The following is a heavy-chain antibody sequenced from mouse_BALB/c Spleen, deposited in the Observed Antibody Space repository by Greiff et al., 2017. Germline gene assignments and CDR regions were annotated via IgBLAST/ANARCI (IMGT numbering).Heavy chain of an antibody. J-gene: IGHJ4*01. CDR2: IWSGGST. CDR1: GFSLTSYG. D-gene: IGHD1-1*01. CDR3: ARNWNYGSSYYYAMDY. V-gene: IGHV2-2*02. Sequence: VQLVESGPGLVQPSQSLSITCTVSGFSLTSYGVHWVRQSPGKGLEWLGVIWSGGSTDYNAAFISRLSISKDNSKSQVFFKMNSLQANDTAIYYCARNWNYGSSYYYAMDYWGQGTSVTVSS.